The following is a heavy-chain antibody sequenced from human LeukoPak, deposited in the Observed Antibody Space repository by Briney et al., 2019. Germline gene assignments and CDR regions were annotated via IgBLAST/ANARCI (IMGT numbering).Heavy chain of an antibody. CDR1: GFTFSSYS. CDR3: ARDISGWLDY. J-gene: IGHJ4*02. CDR2: ISSSSSYI. V-gene: IGHV3-21*01. Sequence: GGSLRLSCAAPGFTFSSYSMNWVRQAPGKGLEWVSSISSSSSYIYYADSVKGRFTISRDNAKNSLYLQMNSLRAEDTAVYYCARDISGWLDYWGQGTLVTVSS. D-gene: IGHD6-19*01.